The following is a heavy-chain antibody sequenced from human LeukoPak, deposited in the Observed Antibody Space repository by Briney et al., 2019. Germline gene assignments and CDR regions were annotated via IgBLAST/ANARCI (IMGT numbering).Heavy chain of an antibody. D-gene: IGHD5-24*01. CDR3: ASADPRDGYRSDY. V-gene: IGHV4-59*01. CDR2: IYYIGST. CDR1: GGSISSFY. J-gene: IGHJ4*02. Sequence: SETLSLTCTVSGGSISSFYWSWLRQSPGKGLEWLGYIYYIGSTNYNPSLKSRVTMSVDTSKNKFSLKLNSVTAADTAIYYCASADPRDGYRSDYWGQGTLVTVSS.